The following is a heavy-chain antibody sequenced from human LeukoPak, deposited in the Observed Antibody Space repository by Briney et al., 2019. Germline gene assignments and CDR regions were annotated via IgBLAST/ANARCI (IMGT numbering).Heavy chain of an antibody. V-gene: IGHV4-30-4*01. J-gene: IGHJ3*02. Sequence: TLSLTCTVSGGSISSVVYYWSWTRQPPRKGLEWIGYIYYSGSTYYHPFLKSRVTISVDTSKNQFSLKLSSVTAADTAVYYWARLPTHYDFWSGSVSAFDIWGQGTMVTVSS. CDR1: GGSISSVVYY. CDR2: IYYSGST. CDR3: ARLPTHYDFWSGSVSAFDI. D-gene: IGHD3-3*01.